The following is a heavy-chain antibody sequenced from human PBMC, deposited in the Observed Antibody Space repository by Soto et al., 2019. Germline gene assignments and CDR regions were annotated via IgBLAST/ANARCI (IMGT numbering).Heavy chain of an antibody. Sequence: QVQLQESGPGLVKPSETLSLTCTVSGGSISSYYWSWIRQPPGKGLEWIAYIYYTGSTNYNPSLTSRVTLSADTSKNQISLKLISVTAADTAMYYCARVDSSGSYFDYWGQGTLVTVSS. CDR3: ARVDSSGSYFDY. CDR2: IYYTGST. J-gene: IGHJ4*02. CDR1: GGSISSYY. D-gene: IGHD3-22*01. V-gene: IGHV4-59*01.